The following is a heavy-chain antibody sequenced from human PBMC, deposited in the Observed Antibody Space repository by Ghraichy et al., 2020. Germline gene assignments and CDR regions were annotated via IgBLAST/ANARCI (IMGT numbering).Heavy chain of an antibody. D-gene: IGHD6-25*01. Sequence: GGSLRLSCVASGFIFSDYAMSWVRQTPGKGLEWVSSISSDSTYIYYADSLEGRFTVSRDNAKNALYLQMSTLTAEDTAVYYCARDERRIRGSAPGDYWGQGTLVTISS. CDR2: ISSDSTYI. CDR1: GFIFSDYA. J-gene: IGHJ4*02. V-gene: IGHV3-21*01. CDR3: ARDERRIRGSAPGDY.